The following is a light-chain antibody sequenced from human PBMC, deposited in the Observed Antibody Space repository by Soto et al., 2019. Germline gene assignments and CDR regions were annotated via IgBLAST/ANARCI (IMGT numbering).Light chain of an antibody. CDR2: AAS. Sequence: DIQMTQSPSSLSASVGDRVTITCRASQRVSTYLNWYQQKPEKAPKLLIYAASSLQSGVPSRFSGSGSGTDFTLTISSLQPEDFATYYCQQSYSTPRTFGQGTKVDIK. J-gene: IGKJ2*01. V-gene: IGKV1-39*01. CDR1: QRVSTY. CDR3: QQSYSTPRT.